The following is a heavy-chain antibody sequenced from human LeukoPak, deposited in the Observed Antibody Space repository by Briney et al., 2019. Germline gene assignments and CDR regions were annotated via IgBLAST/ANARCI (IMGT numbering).Heavy chain of an antibody. V-gene: IGHV4-4*02. D-gene: IGHD6-13*01. Sequence: SGTLSLTCAVSGGSISSSNWWSWIRQPPGKGLEWIGEINHSGSTNYNPSLKSRVTISVDTSKNQFSLKLSSVTAADTAVYYCAGSGWYFDDYWGQGTLVTVSS. CDR1: GGSISSSNW. CDR3: AGSGWYFDDY. CDR2: INHSGST. J-gene: IGHJ4*02.